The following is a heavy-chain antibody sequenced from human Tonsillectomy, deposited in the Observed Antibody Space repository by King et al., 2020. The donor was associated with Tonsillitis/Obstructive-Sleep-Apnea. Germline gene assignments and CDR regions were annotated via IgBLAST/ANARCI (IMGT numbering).Heavy chain of an antibody. CDR2: ISYDGSNK. D-gene: IGHD3-22*01. J-gene: IGHJ4*02. Sequence: VQLVESGGGVVQPGRSLRLSCAASGFTFSSYAMHWVRQAPGKGLEWVAVISYDGSNKYYADSVKGRFTISRDNSKNTLYLQMNSLRAEDTAVYYCARDNYYDSSGGARGSDWGQGTLVTVSS. V-gene: IGHV3-30*04. CDR1: GFTFSSYA. CDR3: ARDNYYDSSGGARGSD.